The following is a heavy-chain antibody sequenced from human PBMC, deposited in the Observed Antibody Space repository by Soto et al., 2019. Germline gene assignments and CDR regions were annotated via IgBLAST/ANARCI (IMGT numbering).Heavy chain of an antibody. D-gene: IGHD4-17*01. Sequence: QVQLVESGGGVVQPGRSLRLSCAVSGFTFSSYGMHWVRQAPGKGLEWVAGISYDGSNKYYADSVKGRFTISRDNSKNTLYLQMNSLRAEDTAVYYCAKDTHDYGDYYYYYGMDVWGQGTTVTVSS. CDR2: ISYDGSNK. CDR1: GFTFSSYG. CDR3: AKDTHDYGDYYYYYGMDV. J-gene: IGHJ6*02. V-gene: IGHV3-30*18.